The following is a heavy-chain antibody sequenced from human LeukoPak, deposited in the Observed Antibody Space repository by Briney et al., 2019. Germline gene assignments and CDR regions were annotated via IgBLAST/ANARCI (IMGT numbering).Heavy chain of an antibody. V-gene: IGHV4-4*07. CDR2: IFISGST. CDR1: GGSISSSY. CDR3: AREGTTATSTRYYYYTDV. Sequence: SETLSLTCTVSGGSISSSYWSWIRQPAGKGLEWIGRIFISGSTHYNPSLKSRVTISVDKSKNQFSLKLTSVTAADTAVYYCAREGTTATSTRYYYYTDVWGKGTSVTVSS. J-gene: IGHJ6*03. D-gene: IGHD4-11*01.